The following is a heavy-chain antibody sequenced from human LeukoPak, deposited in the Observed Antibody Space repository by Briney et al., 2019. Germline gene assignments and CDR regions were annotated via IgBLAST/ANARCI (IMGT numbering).Heavy chain of an antibody. CDR1: GFTFISYD. CDR2: MSSDGSIK. CDR3: AKYYYDSSGYYYDPIYFDY. D-gene: IGHD3-22*01. Sequence: GGSLRLSCAASGFTFISYDIHWVRQAPGKGLQWVAVMSSDGSIKIYTGSVKGRFTISRDNSKNTLYLEMNSLRAEDTAVYYCAKYYYDSSGYYYDPIYFDYWGQGTLVTVSS. V-gene: IGHV3-30-3*02. J-gene: IGHJ4*02.